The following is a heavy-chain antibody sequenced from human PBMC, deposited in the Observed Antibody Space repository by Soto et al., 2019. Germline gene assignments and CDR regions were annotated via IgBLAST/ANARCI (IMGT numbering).Heavy chain of an antibody. D-gene: IGHD4-4*01. CDR3: ARVTLARNSNLDY. V-gene: IGHV4-34*01. J-gene: IGHJ4*02. CDR1: GGSFSGYY. Sequence: SETLSLTCAVYGGSFSGYYWSWIRQPPGKGLEWIGEINHSGSTNYNPSLKSRVTISVDTSKNQFSLKLSSVTAADTAVYYCARVTLARNSNLDYWGQGTLVTVSS. CDR2: INHSGST.